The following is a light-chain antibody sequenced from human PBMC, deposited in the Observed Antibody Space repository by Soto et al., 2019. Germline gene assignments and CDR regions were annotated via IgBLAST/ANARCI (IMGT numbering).Light chain of an antibody. Sequence: DIVLTQSPATLSLSPGERASLSCRASQSISSYLAWYQQKPGQAPRLLMYDASTRATGVPARFSGSGSGTEFTLTINCLQSEDSAVYYCQQHNQWPITFGQGTRLEIK. V-gene: IGKV3-11*01. CDR3: QQHNQWPIT. J-gene: IGKJ5*01. CDR1: QSISSY. CDR2: DAS.